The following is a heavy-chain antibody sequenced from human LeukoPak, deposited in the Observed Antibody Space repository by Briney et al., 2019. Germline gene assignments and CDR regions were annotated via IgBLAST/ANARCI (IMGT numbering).Heavy chain of an antibody. CDR3: VKDASSSTYD. D-gene: IGHD6-13*01. V-gene: IGHV3-30*02. J-gene: IGHJ4*02. CDR2: IHYDRSSE. CDR1: RFSFSAYG. Sequence: PVGSLRLSCSASRFSFSAYGMHWVRQAPGKGLEWVAFIHYDRSSEYYAESVRGRFTISRDNSKYTLYLEMNSLRPDDSAVYYCVKDASSSTYDWGQGTLVTVSS.